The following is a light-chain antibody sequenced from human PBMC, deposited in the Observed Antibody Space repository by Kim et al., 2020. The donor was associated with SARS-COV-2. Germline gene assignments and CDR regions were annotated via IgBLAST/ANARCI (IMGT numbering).Light chain of an antibody. V-gene: IGLV2-23*02. CDR2: EVT. J-gene: IGLJ2*01. CDR1: VSDVGSYNL. CDR3: CSFAASNTLI. Sequence: GQSITISCTGTVSDVGSYNLVSWYQQFPGKAPKLMIYEVTKRPSGVSNRFSGSKSGNTASLTISGLQAEDEADYYCCSFAASNTLIFGGGTKLTVL.